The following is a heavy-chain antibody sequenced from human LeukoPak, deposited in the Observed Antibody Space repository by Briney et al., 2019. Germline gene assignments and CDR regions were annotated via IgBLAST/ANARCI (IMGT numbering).Heavy chain of an antibody. V-gene: IGHV3-30*02. J-gene: IGHJ3*02. Sequence: GGSLRLSCAASGFTFSTYDMHWVRQAPGEGLAWVAFIRSDGRNKYYPDSVQGRFTVSRDNSKNTLYLQMNSLRAEDTAVYYCARTSEGYGSGSYNAFDIWGQGTMVTVSS. CDR2: IRSDGRNK. CDR1: GFTFSTYD. CDR3: ARTSEGYGSGSYNAFDI. D-gene: IGHD3-10*01.